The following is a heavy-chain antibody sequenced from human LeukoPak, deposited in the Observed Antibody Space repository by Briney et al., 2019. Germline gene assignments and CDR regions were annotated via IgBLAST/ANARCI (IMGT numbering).Heavy chain of an antibody. CDR3: ARQPKLSGVPAAIDY. D-gene: IGHD2-2*01. V-gene: IGHV4-39*01. J-gene: IGHJ4*02. CDR2: IYYSGST. Sequence: PSETLSLTCTVSGGSISSSSYYWGWIRQPPGKGLEWIGSIYYSGSTYYNPSLKSRVTISVDTSKNQFSLKLSSVTAADTAVYYCARQPKLSGVPAAIDYWGQGTLVTVSS. CDR1: GGSISSSSYY.